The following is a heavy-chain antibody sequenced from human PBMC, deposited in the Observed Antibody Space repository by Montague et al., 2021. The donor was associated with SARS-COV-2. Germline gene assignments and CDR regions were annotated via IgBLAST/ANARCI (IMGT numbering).Heavy chain of an antibody. D-gene: IGHD6-13*01. J-gene: IGHJ4*02. CDR3: ARSHHGVSWCPD. Sequence: SETLSLTCAIYGGSFSGYFWSWSRQSPGKGLEWIGEISYTGHTRYNPSLQSRVAISRDSSENQFSLTLTSVTAADAAVYYCARSHHGVSWCPDWGQGTLVTVSS. CDR2: ISYTGHT. CDR1: GGSFSGYF. V-gene: IGHV4-34*01.